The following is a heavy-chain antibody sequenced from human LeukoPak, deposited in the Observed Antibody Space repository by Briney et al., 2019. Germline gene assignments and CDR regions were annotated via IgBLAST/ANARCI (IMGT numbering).Heavy chain of an antibody. CDR2: IESKTDGGTT. D-gene: IGHD3-10*01. CDR3: TTYGSGRKFDY. V-gene: IGHV3-15*04. CDR1: GFSFSDAW. Sequence: GGSHRLSCAASGFSFSDAWMSWVRQMPGKGLEWVGRIESKTDGGTTDYVAPVKGRFTISRDDSTNTLCLQMNSLKSEDTAVYYCTTYGSGRKFDYWGQGSLVTVSS. J-gene: IGHJ4*02.